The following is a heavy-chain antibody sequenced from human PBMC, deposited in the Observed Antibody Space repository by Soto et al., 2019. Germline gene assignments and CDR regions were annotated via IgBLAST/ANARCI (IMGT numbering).Heavy chain of an antibody. Sequence: QVQLQESGPGLVKPSQTLSLTCAVSGGSINSGCFYWHWIRPHPEKGLEWIVYICPSGSTHYTPSLQSRATLAADTSHTQFSLRLTSVSAADAAVYSCASGGVSYAGAAGYWGQGTLVTVSS. CDR3: ASGGVSYAGAAGY. J-gene: IGHJ4*02. D-gene: IGHD1-26*01. CDR2: ICPSGST. V-gene: IGHV4-31*11. CDR1: GGSINSGCFY.